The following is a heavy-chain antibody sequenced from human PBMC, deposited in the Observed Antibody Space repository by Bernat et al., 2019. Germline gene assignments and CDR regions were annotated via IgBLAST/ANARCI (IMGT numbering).Heavy chain of an antibody. CDR2: ISGYNGNT. Sequence: QVQLVQSGAEVKKPGASVKVSCKASGYTFTTYGISWVRQAPGQGLEWMGWISGYNGNTYYAQKLQGRVSMTTDTSTSTAYMELTSLRFDDAAVYYCARDLDYYDSRSSGYYRDTFDMWGQGTMVTVSS. CDR1: GYTFTTYG. V-gene: IGHV1-18*01. CDR3: ARDLDYYDSRSSGYYRDTFDM. D-gene: IGHD3-22*01. J-gene: IGHJ3*02.